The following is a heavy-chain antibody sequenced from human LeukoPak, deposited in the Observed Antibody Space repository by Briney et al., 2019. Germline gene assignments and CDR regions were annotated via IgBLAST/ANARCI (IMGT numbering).Heavy chain of an antibody. CDR3: AKGREVATITDFDY. J-gene: IGHJ4*02. CDR2: LSISTGST. Sequence: GGSLRLSCAASRFTFSDYALSWVRQAPGKGLEWVSSLSISTGSTYYADSVKGRFTISRGNSENILYLQMDSLGAEDTAVYYCAKGREVATITDFDYWGQGTLVTVSS. D-gene: IGHD5-24*01. V-gene: IGHV3-23*01. CDR1: RFTFSDYA.